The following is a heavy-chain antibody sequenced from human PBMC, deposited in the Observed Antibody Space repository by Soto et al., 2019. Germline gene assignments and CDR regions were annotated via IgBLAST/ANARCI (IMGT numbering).Heavy chain of an antibody. J-gene: IGHJ4*02. CDR1: GFTFSSYS. V-gene: IGHV3-21*02. CDR3: AREYSVLYSFES. D-gene: IGHD3-10*02. CDR2: ISSSSSYI. Sequence: QLVESGGGLVKTGGSLRLSCVASGFTFSSYSLDWVRQAPGKGLEWVSSISSSSSYIFYADSVKGRFTISRDNAKNSLYLQMDSLRAEDTAVYYCAREYSVLYSFESWGQVTLVTVSS.